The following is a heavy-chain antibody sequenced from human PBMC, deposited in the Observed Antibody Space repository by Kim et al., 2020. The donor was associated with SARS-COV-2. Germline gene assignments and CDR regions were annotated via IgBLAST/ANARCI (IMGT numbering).Heavy chain of an antibody. CDR2: IYYSGST. J-gene: IGHJ4*02. V-gene: IGHV4-59*08. D-gene: IGHD2-15*01. CDR3: GGHAYCSGGSCTDYFDY. CDR1: GGSISSYY. Sequence: SETLSLTCTVSGGSISSYYWSWIRQPPGKGLEWIGYIYYSGSTNYNPPLKSRVTISVDTSKNQFSLKLSSVTAADTAVYYCGGHAYCSGGSCTDYFDYWGQGTLVTVSS.